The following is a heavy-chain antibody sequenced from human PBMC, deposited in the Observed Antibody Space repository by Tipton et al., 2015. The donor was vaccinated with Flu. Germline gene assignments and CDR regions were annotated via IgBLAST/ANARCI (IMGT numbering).Heavy chain of an antibody. CDR3: AKVIPELVSGLDY. CDR1: GFSVSSSY. Sequence: SLRLSCAASGFSVSSSYMNWVRQAPGKGLEWVAGFSGSGTTYFADSVKGRFTISRDFSKNTMYLQMNSLRAEDTAVYYCAKVIPELVSGLDYWGQGTLVTVSS. V-gene: IGHV3-53*01. J-gene: IGHJ4*02. CDR2: FSGSGTT. D-gene: IGHD5/OR15-5a*01.